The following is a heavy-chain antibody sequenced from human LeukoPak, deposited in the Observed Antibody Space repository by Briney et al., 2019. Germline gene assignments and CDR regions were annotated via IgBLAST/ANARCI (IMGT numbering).Heavy chain of an antibody. CDR2: IYYSGST. CDR3: ARGSYDILTGYSTLGEY. J-gene: IGHJ4*02. CDR1: GGSISGSSYY. D-gene: IGHD3-9*01. Sequence: SETLSLTCTVSGGSISGSSYYWGWIRQPPGKGLEWIGSIYYSGSTYYKPSLKNRVTISLDTSKNHFYLKLSSVTAADTAVYYCARGSYDILTGYSTLGEYWGQGTLVTVSS. V-gene: IGHV4-39*02.